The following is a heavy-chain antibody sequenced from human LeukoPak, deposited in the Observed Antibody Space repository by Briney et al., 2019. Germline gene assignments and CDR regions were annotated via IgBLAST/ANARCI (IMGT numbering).Heavy chain of an antibody. J-gene: IGHJ6*03. CDR2: IYYSGST. CDR1: GGSISSYY. V-gene: IGHV4-59*08. D-gene: IGHD3-22*01. CDR3: ARQSYYDSSGYYDSLYYYYMDV. Sequence: SETLSLTCTVSGGSISSYYWSWIRQPPGKGLEWIGYIYYSGSTNYNPSLKSRVTISVDTSKNQFSLKLSSVTAADTAVYYCARQSYYDSSGYYDSLYYYYMDVWGKGTTVTASS.